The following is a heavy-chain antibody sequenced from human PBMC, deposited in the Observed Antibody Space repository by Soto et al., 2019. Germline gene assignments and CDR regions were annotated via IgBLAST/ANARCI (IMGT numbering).Heavy chain of an antibody. CDR3: AKAWGRIAVAGWTD. CDR2: VPYTGAQT. Sequence: EVQLLESGGGLVQPGGSLRLSCTASGFNFGNYAMGWARQAPGKGLEWLSSLAVPYTGAQTYYADSVAGRLTVSRDDSKNTLYLELNSLRAEDTAVYYCAKAWGRIAVAGWTDWGPGTLVTVSS. D-gene: IGHD6-19*01. CDR1: GFNFGNYA. V-gene: IGHV3-23*01. J-gene: IGHJ4*02.